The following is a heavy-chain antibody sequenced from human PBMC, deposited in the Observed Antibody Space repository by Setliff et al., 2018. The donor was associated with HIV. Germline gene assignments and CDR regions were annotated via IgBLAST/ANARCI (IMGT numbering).Heavy chain of an antibody. J-gene: IGHJ6*03. D-gene: IGHD5-12*01. CDR1: GGSINTGFYY. V-gene: IGHV4-31*03. CDR3: ATVEVGTGYSYMEV. Sequence: PSETLSLTCTVSGGSINTGFYYWAWLRQHPGKGLEWIGYIYYSGTTHYNPSLKSRVALSIDTSKNQFSLRLNSVTAADTAVYYCATVEVGTGYSYMEVWGKGTTVTVSS. CDR2: IYYSGTT.